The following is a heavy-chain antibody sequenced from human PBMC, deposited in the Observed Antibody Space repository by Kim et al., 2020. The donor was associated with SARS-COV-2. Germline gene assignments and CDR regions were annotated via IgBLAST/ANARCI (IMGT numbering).Heavy chain of an antibody. Sequence: GGSLRLSCAAYGFTFSSYAMHWVRQAPGKGLEWVAVISYDGSNKYYADSVKGRFTISRDNSKNTLYLQMNSLRAEDTAVYYCARGLGGYKTYFDYWGQGTLVTVSS. CDR2: ISYDGSNK. J-gene: IGHJ4*02. CDR3: ARGLGGYKTYFDY. V-gene: IGHV3-30*04. D-gene: IGHD5-12*01. CDR1: GFTFSSYA.